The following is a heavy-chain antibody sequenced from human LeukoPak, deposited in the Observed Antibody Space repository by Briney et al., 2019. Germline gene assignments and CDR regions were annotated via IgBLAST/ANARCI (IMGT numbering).Heavy chain of an antibody. CDR3: ARAGVVVVTATSFDY. D-gene: IGHD2-21*02. J-gene: IGHJ4*02. CDR2: INPSGGST. Sequence: ASVKVSCKVSGYTFTSYYMHWVRQAPGQGLEWMGIINPSGGSTSYAQKFQGRVTMTRDTSTSTVYMELSSLRSEDTAVYYCARAGVVVVTATSFDYWGQGTLVTVSS. V-gene: IGHV1-46*01. CDR1: GYTFTSYY.